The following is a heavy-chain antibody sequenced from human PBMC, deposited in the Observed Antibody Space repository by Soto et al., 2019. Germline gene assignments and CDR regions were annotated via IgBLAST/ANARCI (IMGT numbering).Heavy chain of an antibody. D-gene: IGHD5-12*01. V-gene: IGHV3-64*01. CDR2: ISSNGGST. CDR3: ARRGYSGYEIDY. Sequence: EVQLVESGGGLVQPGGSLRLSCAASGFTFRSYAMHWVRQAPGKGLEYVSDISSNGGSTYYANAVKGRFTISRDNSKYTVYLQMGSLRDEDMAVYYCARRGYSGYEIDYWGQGTLVTVSS. CDR1: GFTFRSYA. J-gene: IGHJ4*02.